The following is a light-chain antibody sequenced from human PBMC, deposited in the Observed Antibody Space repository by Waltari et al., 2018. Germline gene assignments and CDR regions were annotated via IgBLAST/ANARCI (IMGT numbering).Light chain of an antibody. V-gene: IGKV1-5*03. CDR1: QSISSW. J-gene: IGKJ1*01. CDR3: QQYNSYWT. CDR2: KAS. Sequence: DIQMTQSPSTLSASVGDRVTITCRASQSISSWLAWYQQKPGKAPKPLIDKASSLESGVPSRFSGSGSGTEFTLTISSLQPDDFATYYCQQYNSYWTFGQGTKVEIK.